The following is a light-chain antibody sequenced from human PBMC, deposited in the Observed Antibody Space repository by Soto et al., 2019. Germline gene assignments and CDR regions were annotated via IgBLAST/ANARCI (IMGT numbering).Light chain of an antibody. CDR1: QSVSSN. Sequence: EIVMTQSPATLSVSPGERATLSCRASQSVSSNLAWYQQKPGQAPRLLIYGASTRATGIPARFSGSGSGTEFTLTISGLQSEDFAIYYCQQYYNWRPRFGQGTKVDIK. J-gene: IGKJ1*01. V-gene: IGKV3D-15*01. CDR3: QQYYNWRPR. CDR2: GAS.